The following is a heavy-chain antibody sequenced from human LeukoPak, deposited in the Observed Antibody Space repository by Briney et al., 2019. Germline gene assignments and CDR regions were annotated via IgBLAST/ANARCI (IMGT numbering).Heavy chain of an antibody. J-gene: IGHJ5*02. CDR1: VGSISSYY. CDR2: IYTTSGIT. V-gene: IGHV4-4*07. Sequence: SENLSLTCTVSVGSISSYYWTWIRQPTGKGLEWIGRIYTTSGITNYNPSLKSRVLISMDTSKNHISLRLNSVTAADTAVYYCARVEAQWVASHWFDPWGQGAQVTVSS. D-gene: IGHD6-19*01. CDR3: ARVEAQWVASHWFDP.